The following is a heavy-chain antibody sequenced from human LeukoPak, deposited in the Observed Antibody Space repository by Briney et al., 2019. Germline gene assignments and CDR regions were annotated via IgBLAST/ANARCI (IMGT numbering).Heavy chain of an antibody. J-gene: IGHJ6*03. CDR3: ARAVDFWSGYSLGYYYMDV. D-gene: IGHD3-3*01. CDR2: ISSSSSYI. Sequence: GGSLRLSCAASGFTFSSYSMNWVRQAPGKGLEWVSSISSSSSYIYYADSVKGRFTISRDNAKNSLYLQMNSLRAEDTAVYYCARAVDFWSGYSLGYYYMDVWGKGTTVTVSS. V-gene: IGHV3-21*01. CDR1: GFTFSSYS.